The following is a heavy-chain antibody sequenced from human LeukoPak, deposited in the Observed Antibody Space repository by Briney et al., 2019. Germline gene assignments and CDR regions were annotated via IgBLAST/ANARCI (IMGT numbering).Heavy chain of an antibody. Sequence: GGSLRLSCAASGFTVSSHYMNWVRQAPGKGLEWVSDIYSGGNTYYADSVKGRFTISRDNSKNTLYLQMNSLRAEDTAVYYCARDPVGAIGYGMDVWGQGTTVTVSS. CDR1: GFTVSSHY. CDR2: IYSGGNT. CDR3: ARDPVGAIGYGMDV. J-gene: IGHJ6*02. D-gene: IGHD1-26*01. V-gene: IGHV3-66*01.